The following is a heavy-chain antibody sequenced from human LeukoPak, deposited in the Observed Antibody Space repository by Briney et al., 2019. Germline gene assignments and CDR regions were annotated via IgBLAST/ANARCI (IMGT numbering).Heavy chain of an antibody. CDR1: GGSISSSSYY. D-gene: IGHD1-26*01. CDR3: ARRRQRGSYLRYFDY. Sequence: SETLSLTCTVSGGSISSSSYYWGWIRQPPGKGLEWIGSIYYSGSTYYNPSLKSRVTISVDTSKNQFSLKLSSVTAADTAVYYCARRRQRGSYLRYFDYWGQGTLVTVSS. J-gene: IGHJ4*02. V-gene: IGHV4-39*01. CDR2: IYYSGST.